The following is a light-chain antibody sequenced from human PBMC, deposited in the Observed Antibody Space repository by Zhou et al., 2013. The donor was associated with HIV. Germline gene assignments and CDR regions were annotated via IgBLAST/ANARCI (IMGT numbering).Light chain of an antibody. V-gene: IGKV3-20*01. CDR3: QQYGDWKT. Sequence: VLTQSPGTLSLSPGERATLSCRASQSVSNNYLAWYQQKPGQAPRLLIYGASSRATGIPDKFSGSGSGIEFTLTITSVQSEDFAVYYCQQYGDWKTFGQGTKVEIK. CDR2: GAS. J-gene: IGKJ1*01. CDR1: QSVSNNY.